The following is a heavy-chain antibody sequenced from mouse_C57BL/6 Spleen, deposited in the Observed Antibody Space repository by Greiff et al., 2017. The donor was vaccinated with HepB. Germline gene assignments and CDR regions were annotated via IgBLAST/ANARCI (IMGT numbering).Heavy chain of an antibody. CDR3: ARPRFRYAMDY. J-gene: IGHJ4*01. Sequence: VQLQQSGPELVKPGASVKISCKASGYTFTDYYMNWVKQSHGKSLEWIGDINPNNGGTSYNQKFKGKATLTVDKSSSTAYMELRSLTSEDSAVYYCARPRFRYAMDYWGQGTSVTVSS. V-gene: IGHV1-26*01. CDR2: INPNNGGT. CDR1: GYTFTDYY.